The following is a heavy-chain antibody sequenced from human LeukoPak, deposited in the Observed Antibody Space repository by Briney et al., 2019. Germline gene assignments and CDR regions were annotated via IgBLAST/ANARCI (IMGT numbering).Heavy chain of an antibody. V-gene: IGHV3-21*04. CDR1: GFTFSSYS. J-gene: IGHJ4*02. CDR3: ARGGLSIMGY. D-gene: IGHD2/OR15-2a*01. CDR2: ISSSSSYI. Sequence: GGALRLSCAASGFTFSSYSMNWVRQAPGKGLEWVSSISSSSSYIYYADSVKGRFTISRDNARNSLYLQMNSLRAEDTAVYFCARGGLSIMGYWGQGTLVTVSS.